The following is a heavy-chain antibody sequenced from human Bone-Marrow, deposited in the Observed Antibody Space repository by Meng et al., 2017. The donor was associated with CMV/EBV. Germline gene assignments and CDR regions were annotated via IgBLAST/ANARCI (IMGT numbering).Heavy chain of an antibody. CDR2: IKSKTDGGTT. V-gene: IGHV3-15*01. D-gene: IGHD5-12*01. CDR1: GFTFRNAW. CDR3: ARTSGYPDY. Sequence: LSCAASGFTFRNAWMSWVRQAPGKGLEWVGRIKSKTDGGTTDYAAPVKGRFIISRDDSKNTLYLQMNSLRAEDTAVYYCARTSGYPDYWGQGTLVTVSS. J-gene: IGHJ4*02.